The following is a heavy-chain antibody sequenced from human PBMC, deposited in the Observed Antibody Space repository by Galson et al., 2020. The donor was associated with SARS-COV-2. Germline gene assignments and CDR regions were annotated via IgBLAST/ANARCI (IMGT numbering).Heavy chain of an antibody. CDR1: GYSFISYG. V-gene: IGHV1-18*01. Sequence: GESLKISCKASGYSFISYGINWVRRAPGQGLEWMGWIGAYNAYPQYAQKFQGRVTMTTDTSTTTAYMELRSLRSDDTAVYYCARDYYGSGSYYKPPPSPWGQGTLVTVSS. CDR3: ARDYYGSGSYYKPPPSP. J-gene: IGHJ5*02. D-gene: IGHD3-10*01. CDR2: IGAYNAYP.